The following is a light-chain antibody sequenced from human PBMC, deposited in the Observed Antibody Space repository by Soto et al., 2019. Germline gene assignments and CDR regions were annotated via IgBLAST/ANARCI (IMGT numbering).Light chain of an antibody. CDR2: GVS. V-gene: IGLV2-8*01. Sequence: QSALTQPPSASGSPGQSVTISCTGTSSDVGAYKYVSWYQQYPGKAPKLMIYGVSKRPSGVPDRFSGSKSGNTASLTVSGLQAEDEADYYCTSYVGSNIWVFGGGTKLTVL. CDR1: SSDVGAYKY. J-gene: IGLJ3*02. CDR3: TSYVGSNIWV.